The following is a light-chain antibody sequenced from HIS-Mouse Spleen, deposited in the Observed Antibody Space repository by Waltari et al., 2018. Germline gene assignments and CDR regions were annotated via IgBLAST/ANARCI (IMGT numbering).Light chain of an antibody. CDR3: SSYTSSSTLV. Sequence: QSALTQPASVSGSPGQSITISCTGTSSDVGGYKFVSWYQQHPGKAPKLSIYDVSNRPSGVSNRFSGSKSGNTASLTISGLQAEDEADYYCSSYTSSSTLVFGGGTKLTVL. CDR1: SSDVGGYKF. J-gene: IGLJ3*02. V-gene: IGLV2-14*03. CDR2: DVS.